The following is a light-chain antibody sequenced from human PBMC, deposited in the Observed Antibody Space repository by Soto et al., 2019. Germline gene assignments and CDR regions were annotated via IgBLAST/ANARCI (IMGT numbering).Light chain of an antibody. Sequence: QSALTQPPSVSGAPGLRVTISCSGSDSDIGTNAVNWYQHLPGVAPKLRIYSNNQRPSGVPGRFSASTSGTSASLAISGLQSEDEGDYYCATWDDTVHGPIFGGGTKVTVL. V-gene: IGLV1-44*01. CDR3: ATWDDTVHGPI. CDR1: DSDIGTNA. J-gene: IGLJ2*01. CDR2: SNN.